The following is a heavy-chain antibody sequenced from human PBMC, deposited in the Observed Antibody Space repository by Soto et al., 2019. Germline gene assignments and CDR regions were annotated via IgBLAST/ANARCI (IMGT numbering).Heavy chain of an antibody. CDR3: ARGPVLLWFGDPYNWFDP. V-gene: IGHV4-34*01. J-gene: IGHJ5*02. Sequence: QVQLQQWGAGLLKPSETLSLTCAVYGGSFSGYYWSWIRQPPGKGLEWIGEINHSGSTNYNPSLKSRVTISVDTSKNQFSLKLSSVTAADTAVYYCARGPVLLWFGDPYNWFDPWGQGTLVTVSS. CDR2: INHSGST. D-gene: IGHD3-10*01. CDR1: GGSFSGYY.